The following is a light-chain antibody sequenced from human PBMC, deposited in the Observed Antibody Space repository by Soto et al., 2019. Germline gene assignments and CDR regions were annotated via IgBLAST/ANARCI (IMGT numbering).Light chain of an antibody. V-gene: IGKV3-11*01. J-gene: IGKJ1*01. CDR1: QSVSSY. Sequence: EIVLPQSPATLSLSPGERATLSCRASQSVSSYLAWYQQKPGQAPRLLIYDASNRATGIPARFSGSGSGTDFTLTISSLEPDDFAVYYGQERSNWPPWTFGQGTKVEIK. CDR3: QERSNWPPWT. CDR2: DAS.